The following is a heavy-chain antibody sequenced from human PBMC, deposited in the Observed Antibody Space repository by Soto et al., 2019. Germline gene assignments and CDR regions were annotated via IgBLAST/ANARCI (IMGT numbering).Heavy chain of an antibody. CDR3: ASEHGGRGDDC. CDR1: GYTFNSYY. V-gene: IGHV1-46*02. J-gene: IGHJ4*02. Sequence: QVQLVQSGAEVKKPGASVKVSCKASGYTFNSYYIHWVRQAPGQGLEWMGIINPSGGTTSYAQKFQGRVTMPRDTSTSTVYMELSSLRSQDTAVYYCASEHGGRGDDCWGQGTLVTVSS. CDR2: INPSGGTT. D-gene: IGHD3-10*01.